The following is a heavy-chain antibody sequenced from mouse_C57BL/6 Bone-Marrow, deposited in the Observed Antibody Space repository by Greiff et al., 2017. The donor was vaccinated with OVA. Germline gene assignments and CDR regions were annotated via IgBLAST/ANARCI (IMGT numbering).Heavy chain of an antibody. V-gene: IGHV1-82*01. D-gene: IGHD1-1*01. CDR3: ARSLNYYGSSYYFDY. Sequence: ESGPELVKPGASVKISCKASGYAFSSSWMNWVKQRPGKGLEWIGRIYPGDGDTNYNGKFKGKATLTADKSSSTAYMQLSSLTSEDSAVYFCARSLNYYGSSYYFDYWGQGTTLTVSS. CDR2: IYPGDGDT. J-gene: IGHJ2*01. CDR1: GYAFSSSW.